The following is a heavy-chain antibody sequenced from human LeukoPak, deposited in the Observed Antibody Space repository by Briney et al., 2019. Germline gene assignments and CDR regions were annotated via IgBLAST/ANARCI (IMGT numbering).Heavy chain of an antibody. CDR2: IYSGGST. Sequence: GGSLRLSCAASGFTVSSNYMSWVRQAPGKGLEWVSVIYSGGSTYYADSVKGRFTISRDNSKNTLYLQMNSLRAEDTAVYYCARVSHGSSGLRHNDAFDIWGQGTMVTVSS. V-gene: IGHV3-53*01. CDR1: GFTVSSNY. D-gene: IGHD6-19*01. CDR3: ARVSHGSSGLRHNDAFDI. J-gene: IGHJ3*02.